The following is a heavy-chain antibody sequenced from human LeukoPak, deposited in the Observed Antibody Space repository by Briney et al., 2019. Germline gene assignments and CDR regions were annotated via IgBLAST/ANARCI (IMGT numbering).Heavy chain of an antibody. J-gene: IGHJ4*02. CDR1: GFTVSSNY. D-gene: IGHD3-22*01. Sequence: GGSLRLSRAASGFTVSSNYMSWVRQAPGKGLEWVSVIYSGGSIYYADSVKGRFTISRDNSKNTLYLQMNSLRAEDTAVYYCATGVITTGDYWGQGTLVTVSS. CDR2: IYSGGSI. CDR3: ATGVITTGDY. V-gene: IGHV3-66*02.